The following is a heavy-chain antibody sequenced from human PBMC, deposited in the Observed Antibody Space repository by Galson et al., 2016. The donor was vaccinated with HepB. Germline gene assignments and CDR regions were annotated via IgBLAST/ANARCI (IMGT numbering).Heavy chain of an antibody. Sequence: SVKVSCKASGYTFTSYAIQWVRQAPGQRLEWMGWINAGNGNTKYSQKFQGRVTITRDTSASTAYMELSSLRSEDTAVYYCARVDYSSSWFAFDIWGQGTMVTVSS. J-gene: IGHJ3*02. V-gene: IGHV1-3*01. CDR1: GYTFTSYA. CDR3: ARVDYSSSWFAFDI. CDR2: INAGNGNT. D-gene: IGHD6-13*01.